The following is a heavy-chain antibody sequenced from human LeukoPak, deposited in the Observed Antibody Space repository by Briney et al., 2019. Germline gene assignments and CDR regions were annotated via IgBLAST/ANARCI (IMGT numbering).Heavy chain of an antibody. Sequence: SETLSLTCAVYGGSFSGYFWSYIRQPPGKGLEWLGEISHSGSTNYSPSLKSRVTISVDTSKNQFSLKLSSVTAADTAVYYCARALHGGSYFLDYWGQGSLVTVSP. V-gene: IGHV4-34*01. CDR1: GGSFSGYF. D-gene: IGHD1-26*01. J-gene: IGHJ4*02. CDR2: ISHSGST. CDR3: ARALHGGSYFLDY.